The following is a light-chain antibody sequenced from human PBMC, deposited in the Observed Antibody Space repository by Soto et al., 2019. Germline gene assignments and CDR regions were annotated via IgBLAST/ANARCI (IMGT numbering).Light chain of an antibody. CDR2: DVT. V-gene: IGLV2-11*01. CDR1: SGDVGGYNY. CDR3: CSYAGSNTLV. J-gene: IGLJ2*01. Sequence: QSVLTHPRSLSGSPGQSVTISCTGTSGDVGGYNYVSWYQHHPGRAPKLMIYDVTKRPSGVPNRFSGSRSGNTASLTISGLQAEDEADYYCCSYAGSNTLVFGGGTKLTVL.